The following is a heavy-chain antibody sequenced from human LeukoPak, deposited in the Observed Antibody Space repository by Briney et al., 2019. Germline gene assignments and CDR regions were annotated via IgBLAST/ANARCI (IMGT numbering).Heavy chain of an antibody. V-gene: IGHV3-21*01. J-gene: IGHJ3*02. CDR2: ISSSSSYI. CDR3: ARASTYYYDSSGYSDGADAFDI. Sequence: GGSLRLSCAASGFTFSSYSMNWVRQAPGKGLEWVSSISSSSSYIYYADSVKGRFTISRDNAKNSLYLQMNSLRAEDTAVYYCARASTYYYDSSGYSDGADAFDIWGQGTMVTVSS. CDR1: GFTFSSYS. D-gene: IGHD3-22*01.